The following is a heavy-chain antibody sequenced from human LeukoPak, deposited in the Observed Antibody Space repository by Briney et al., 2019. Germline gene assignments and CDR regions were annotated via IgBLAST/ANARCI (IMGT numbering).Heavy chain of an antibody. Sequence: GGSLRLSCAASGFTFSIYAMSWVRQAPGKGLQWVSSITSRGESTWYVDSVKGRFTITRDNSENTLYLQMHSLRAEDTAVYYCARDRPNYYGSDGHYYRRDGDYWGRGTLVGVSS. J-gene: IGHJ4*02. CDR3: ARDRPNYYGSDGHYYRRDGDY. CDR1: GFTFSIYA. V-gene: IGHV3-23*01. CDR2: ITSRGEST. D-gene: IGHD3-10*01.